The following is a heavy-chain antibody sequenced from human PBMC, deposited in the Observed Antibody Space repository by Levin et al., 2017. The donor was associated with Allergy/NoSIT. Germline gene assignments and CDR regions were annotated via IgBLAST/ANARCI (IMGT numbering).Heavy chain of an antibody. V-gene: IGHV3-53*01. CDR2: IYSGGST. D-gene: IGHD3-10*01. CDR3: ARDLGIADDAFDI. CDR1: GSTVSSNY. Sequence: PGGSLRLSCAASGSTVSSNYMSWVRQAPGKGLEWVSVIYSGGSTYYADSVKGRFTISRDNSKNTLYLQMNSLRAEDTAVYYCARDLGIADDAFDIWGQGTMVTVSS. J-gene: IGHJ3*02.